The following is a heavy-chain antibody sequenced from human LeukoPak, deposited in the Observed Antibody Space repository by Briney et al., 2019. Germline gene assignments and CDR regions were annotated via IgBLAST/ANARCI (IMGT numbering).Heavy chain of an antibody. CDR2: IYYSGST. J-gene: IGHJ6*03. CDR3: ARSLAVAGYYYNFYMDV. D-gene: IGHD6-19*01. Sequence: PSETLSLTCTVSGGSISSSSYYWGWIRQPPGKGLEWIGSIYYSGSTYYNPSLKSRVTISVDTSKNQFSLKLSSVTAADTAVYYCARSLAVAGYYYNFYMDVWGKGTTVTVSS. V-gene: IGHV4-39*01. CDR1: GGSISSSSYY.